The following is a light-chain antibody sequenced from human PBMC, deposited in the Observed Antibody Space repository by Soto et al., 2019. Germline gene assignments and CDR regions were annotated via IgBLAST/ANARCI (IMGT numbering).Light chain of an antibody. Sequence: QSVLTQPPSVSGAPGQRVTISCTGSSSNIGAGYDVHWYQQLPGTAPKLLIYGNXXXPSXXXXRXSXXXXXXXXXXXXXXXXXEDEADYYCQSYDSSLSVLYVFGTGTKLTVL. V-gene: IGLV1-40*01. J-gene: IGLJ1*01. CDR3: QSYDSSLSVLYV. CDR1: SSNIGAGYD. CDR2: GNX.